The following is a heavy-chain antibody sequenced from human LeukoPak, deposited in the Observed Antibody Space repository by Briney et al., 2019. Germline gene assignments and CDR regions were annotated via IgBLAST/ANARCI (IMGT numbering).Heavy chain of an antibody. D-gene: IGHD6-19*01. CDR3: AKYMSSGY. Sequence: PGGSLRLSCAASVFTVSSNYMTWVRQAPGKGLEWVSGVSGSGDSTYYADSVKGRFTISRDNSKNTLYLQMNSLRAEDTAVYYCAKYMSSGYWGQGTLVTVSS. V-gene: IGHV3-23*01. J-gene: IGHJ4*02. CDR2: VSGSGDST. CDR1: VFTVSSNY.